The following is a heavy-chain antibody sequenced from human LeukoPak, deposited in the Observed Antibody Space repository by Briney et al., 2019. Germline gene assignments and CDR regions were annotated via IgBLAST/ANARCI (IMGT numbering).Heavy chain of an antibody. D-gene: IGHD6-19*01. CDR3: AKQPILAGAWYFDY. V-gene: IGHV3-23*01. CDR1: GFTFSSYA. J-gene: IGHJ4*02. Sequence: GGSLRLSCAASGFTFSSYAMTWVRQAPGKGLEWVSTITGSGDTTYYANSVKGRFTISRDNSRNTLYLQMNSLRAEDTAIYYCAKQPILAGAWYFDYWGQGALVTVPS. CDR2: ITGSGDTT.